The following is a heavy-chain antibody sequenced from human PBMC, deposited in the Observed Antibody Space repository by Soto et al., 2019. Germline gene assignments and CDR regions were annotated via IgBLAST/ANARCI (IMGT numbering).Heavy chain of an antibody. J-gene: IGHJ4*02. CDR2: INAGNGNT. D-gene: IGHD3-22*01. Sequence: QVQLVQSGAEEMKPGASVKVSCKASGYTLTRYSIHWVRQAPGQRLEWMGWINAGNGNTKFSQKFQGRVTITRDTSASTAYMELRGLRSEDTAVYYCAFLGTYYFDNSDNYFDFWGQGTLVTVSS. CDR3: AFLGTYYFDNSDNYFDF. CDR1: GYTLTRYS. V-gene: IGHV1-3*05.